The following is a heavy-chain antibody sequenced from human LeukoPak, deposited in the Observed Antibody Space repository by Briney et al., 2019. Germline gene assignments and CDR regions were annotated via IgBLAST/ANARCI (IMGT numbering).Heavy chain of an antibody. J-gene: IGHJ6*04. Sequence: GGSLRLSCAASGFTFNNYWMTWVRQAPGKGLEWVANIKQDGSEKDYVDSVKGRFTTSRDNAKNSLFLQMNSLRAEDTAVYYCAELGITMIGGVWGKGTTVTISS. D-gene: IGHD3-10*02. CDR3: AELGITMIGGV. V-gene: IGHV3-7*01. CDR2: IKQDGSEK. CDR1: GFTFNNYW.